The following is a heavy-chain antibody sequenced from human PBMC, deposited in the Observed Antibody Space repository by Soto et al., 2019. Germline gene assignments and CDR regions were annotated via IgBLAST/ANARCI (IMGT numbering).Heavy chain of an antibody. V-gene: IGHV1-3*01. CDR2: INAGNGNT. CDR1: GYTFTSYA. D-gene: IGHD2-2*01. J-gene: IGHJ3*02. Sequence: QVQLVQSGAEVKKPGASVKVSCKASGYTFTSYAMDWVRQAPGQRLEWMGWINAGNGNTKYSQKFQGRVTITRDTSASTAYMELSSLRSEDTAVYYCARDLGYCSSTSCYLDAFDIWGQGTMVTVSS. CDR3: ARDLGYCSSTSCYLDAFDI.